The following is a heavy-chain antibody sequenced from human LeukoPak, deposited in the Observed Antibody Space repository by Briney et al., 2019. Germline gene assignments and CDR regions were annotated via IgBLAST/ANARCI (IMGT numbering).Heavy chain of an antibody. D-gene: IGHD3-3*01. J-gene: IGHJ4*02. Sequence: PGGSLRLSCAASGFTYDDYAMHWVRHAPGKGLEWVSLISGDGGSTYYADSVKGRLTISRDNSKNPLYLQMNSLRAEDTAVYYCAKNPPVYYDFWSGYYGWVDYWGQGTLVTVSS. CDR1: GFTYDDYA. V-gene: IGHV3-43*02. CDR3: AKNPPVYYDFWSGYYGWVDY. CDR2: ISGDGGST.